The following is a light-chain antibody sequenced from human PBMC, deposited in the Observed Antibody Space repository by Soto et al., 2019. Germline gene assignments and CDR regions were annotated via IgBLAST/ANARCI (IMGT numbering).Light chain of an antibody. CDR3: GSYAGSNTWV. J-gene: IGLJ3*02. Sequence: QSVLTQPRSVSGSPGQSVTISCTGTSSDVGGYNYVSWYQQHPGKAPKLMIYDVNKRPSGVPDRFSGSKSDNTASLTISGLQTEDEADYCCGSYAGSNTWVFGGGTKLTVL. V-gene: IGLV2-11*01. CDR2: DVN. CDR1: SSDVGGYNY.